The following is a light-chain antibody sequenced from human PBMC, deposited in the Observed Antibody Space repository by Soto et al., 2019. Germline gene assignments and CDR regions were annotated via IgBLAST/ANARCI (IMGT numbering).Light chain of an antibody. CDR3: QKYSSVPV. CDR2: AAS. Sequence: DIQMTQSPTSLSASVGDRVTITCRASQGIRNFVAWYQQKPGKAPKLLIYAASTLQSGVPSRFSGSGSGTDFTLTFNSLQPEDVATYSCQKYSSVPVFGPWTNVEIK. J-gene: IGKJ3*01. CDR1: QGIRNF. V-gene: IGKV1-27*01.